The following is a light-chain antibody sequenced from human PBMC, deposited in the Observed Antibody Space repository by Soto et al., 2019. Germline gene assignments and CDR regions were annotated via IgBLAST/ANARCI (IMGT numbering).Light chain of an antibody. CDR3: QQSYSTLGIT. J-gene: IGKJ5*01. Sequence: DIQMTQSPSSLSASVGDRVNITCRASQSISSYLNWYQQKLGKAPKLLIYAASSLQSGVPSRFSGSGSGTDFTLTISSLQPEDFATYYCQQSYSTLGITFGQGTRLEIK. CDR1: QSISSY. CDR2: AAS. V-gene: IGKV1-39*01.